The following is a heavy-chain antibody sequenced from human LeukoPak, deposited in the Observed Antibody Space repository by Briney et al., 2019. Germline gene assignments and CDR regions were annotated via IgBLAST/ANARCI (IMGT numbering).Heavy chain of an antibody. J-gene: IGHJ4*02. V-gene: IGHV3-43*02. CDR2: ISGDGGST. Sequence: PGGSLRLSCAASGFTFDDYAMHWVRQAPGKGLEWLSLISGDGGSTYYADSVKGRFTISRDNSKKSLYLQMNSLRIEGTALYYCAKDHPEDYWGQGTLVTVSS. CDR3: AKDHPEDY. CDR1: GFTFDDYA.